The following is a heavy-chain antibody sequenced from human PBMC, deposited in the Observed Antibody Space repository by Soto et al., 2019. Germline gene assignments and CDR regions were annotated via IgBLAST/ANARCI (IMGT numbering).Heavy chain of an antibody. J-gene: IGHJ2*01. CDR2: ISSSGGST. D-gene: IGHD6-13*01. CDR1: GFTFSNHG. V-gene: IGHV3-23*01. CDR3: AKIGVAGRWYFDL. Sequence: EVHLLESGGGLVQPGGSLRLSCAASGFTFSNHGMSWARQAPGKGLEWVSSISSSGGSTYYADSVKGRFTTSRDNSKNTLYLQMNSLRVEDTAVYYCAKIGVAGRWYFDLWGRGTLVTVSS.